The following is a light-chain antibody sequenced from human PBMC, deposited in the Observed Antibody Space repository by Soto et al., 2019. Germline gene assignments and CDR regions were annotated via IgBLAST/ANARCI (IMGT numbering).Light chain of an antibody. Sequence: QSVLTQPASVSGSPGQSITISCTGTSSDVGSYNLVSWYQQHPGKAPKVMIYEGGKRPSGVPDRFYGSKSGTSASLAITGLQAEDEADYYCQSYDSSLSGSGVFGGGTKLTVL. V-gene: IGLV2-14*02. CDR1: SSDVGSYNL. CDR3: QSYDSSLSGSGV. CDR2: EGG. J-gene: IGLJ3*02.